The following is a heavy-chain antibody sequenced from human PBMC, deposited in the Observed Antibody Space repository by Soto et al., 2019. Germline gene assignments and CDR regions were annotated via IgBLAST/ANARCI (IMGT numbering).Heavy chain of an antibody. D-gene: IGHD3-10*01. CDR2: SYSGGNS. Sequence: EVQLVESGGGLMQPGGSLRLSCAASGFTVSSNFMTWVRQAPGKGLEWVSSSYSGGNSYYADSVKGRFTISRDDFKNTRYLQMNSLRAEDTAVYFCARGYGAGSYFSDYWGQGTLVTVSS. CDR3: ARGYGAGSYFSDY. J-gene: IGHJ4*02. V-gene: IGHV3-53*01. CDR1: GFTVSSNF.